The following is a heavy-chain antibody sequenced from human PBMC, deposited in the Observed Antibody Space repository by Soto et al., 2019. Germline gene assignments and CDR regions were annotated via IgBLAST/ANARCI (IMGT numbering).Heavy chain of an antibody. CDR3: ARSDIVVVVAARD. J-gene: IGHJ4*02. CDR1: GFTFSSYW. D-gene: IGHD2-15*01. CDR2: IKQDGSEK. Sequence: EVQLVESGGGLVQPGGSLRLSCAASGFTFSSYWMSWVRQAPGKGLEWVANIKQDGSEKYYVDYVKGRFTISRDNAKNSLYLQMNSLRAEDTAVYYCARSDIVVVVAARDWGQGTLVTVSS. V-gene: IGHV3-7*04.